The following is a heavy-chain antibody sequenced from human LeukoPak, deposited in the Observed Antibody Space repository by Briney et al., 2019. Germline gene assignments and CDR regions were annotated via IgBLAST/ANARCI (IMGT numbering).Heavy chain of an antibody. CDR2: IYYSGST. J-gene: IGHJ4*02. Sequence: SEPLSLTCTVSGGSISSSSDYWGWIRQPPGKGLEWIETIYYSGSTYYNPSLKSRVTISVDTSKNQFSLRLNSVTATDTAVYYCARLGVEAVAGTRFDYWGQGTLVTVSS. CDR1: GGSISSSSDY. CDR3: ARLGVEAVAGTRFDY. V-gene: IGHV4-39*01. D-gene: IGHD6-19*01.